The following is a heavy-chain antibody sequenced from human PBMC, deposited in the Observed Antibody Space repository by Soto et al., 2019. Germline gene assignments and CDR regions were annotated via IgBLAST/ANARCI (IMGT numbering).Heavy chain of an antibody. CDR3: AKARGGYYFGEDAFDI. J-gene: IGHJ3*02. CDR1: GFTFSSYA. V-gene: IGHV3-23*01. CDR2: ISGSGGST. Sequence: SGGSLRLSCAASGFTFSSYAMSWVRQAPGKGLEWVSAISGSGGSTYYADSVKGRFTISRDNSKNTLYLQMNSLRAEDTAVYYCAKARGGYYFGEDAFDIWGQGTMVTVSS. D-gene: IGHD3-22*01.